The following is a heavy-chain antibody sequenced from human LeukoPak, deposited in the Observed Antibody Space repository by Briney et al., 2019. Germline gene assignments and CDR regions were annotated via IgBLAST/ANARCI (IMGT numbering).Heavy chain of an antibody. CDR2: ITGSSTWT. V-gene: IGHV3-23*01. J-gene: IGHJ2*01. CDR1: GFTFGTYG. CDR3: AGELVSLGTGYFDL. D-gene: IGHD7-27*01. Sequence: GGSLRLSCEASGFTFGTYGMTWVRQAPGKGLEWVSGITGSSTWTYYADSVKGRFTISRDNSKNTLQLQMHSLRAEDTAIYYCAGELVSLGTGYFDLWGRGTLVTVSS.